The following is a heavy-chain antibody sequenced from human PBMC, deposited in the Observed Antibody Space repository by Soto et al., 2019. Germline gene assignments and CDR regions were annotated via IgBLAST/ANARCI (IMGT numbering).Heavy chain of an antibody. CDR3: SRDGDFYGLDV. D-gene: IGHD3-3*01. CDR2: IRGSTYGGTT. J-gene: IGHJ6*02. CDR1: GFTSDDYDYA. V-gene: IGHV3-49*04. Sequence: AGGSLRLSCTFSGFTSDDYDYALTWVRQAPGKGLQWLGLIRGSTYGGTTEYAASVKGRFTISRDDSKGIAYLQMNSLKTEDTAVYYCSRDGDFYGLDVWGQGTTVTVSS.